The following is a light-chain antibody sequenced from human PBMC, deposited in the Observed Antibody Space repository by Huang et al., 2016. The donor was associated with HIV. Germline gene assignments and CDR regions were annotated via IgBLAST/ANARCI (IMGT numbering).Light chain of an antibody. CDR2: AAS. Sequence: DIQVTQSPSSLSASVGHRVRITCRASQSISSYLNWYQHKPGKAPKLLISAASSLQSGVPSRFSGSVSGTDFTLTISSLQPEDFATYYCQQSYTTPFTFGQGTRLEIK. J-gene: IGKJ5*01. CDR1: QSISSY. CDR3: QQSYTTPFT. V-gene: IGKV1-39*01.